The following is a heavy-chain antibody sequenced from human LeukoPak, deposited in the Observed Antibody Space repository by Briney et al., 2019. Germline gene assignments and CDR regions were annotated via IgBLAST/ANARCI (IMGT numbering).Heavy chain of an antibody. J-gene: IGHJ4*02. CDR2: ISSSGSTI. D-gene: IGHD3-22*01. CDR3: ARGPTYYYDSSGSPEHFDY. Sequence: SGGSLRLSCAASGFTFSSYEMNWVRQAPGKGLEWVSYISSSGSTIYYADSVKGRFTISRDNAKNSLYLQMNSLRAEDTAVYYCARGPTYYYDSSGSPEHFDYWGQGTLVTVSS. CDR1: GFTFSSYE. V-gene: IGHV3-48*03.